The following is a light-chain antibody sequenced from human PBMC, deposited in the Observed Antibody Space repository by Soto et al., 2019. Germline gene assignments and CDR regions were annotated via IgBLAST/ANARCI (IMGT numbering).Light chain of an antibody. J-gene: IGKJ1*01. CDR3: QQYNNWPWT. V-gene: IGKV3-15*01. CDR2: GAS. CDR1: QSVSSN. Sequence: EIVMTQSPATLSVSPGERATLSCRASQSVSSNLAWYQQKPVQAPRLLIYGASTRATGIPARFSGSGSGTAFNLTISSLQSEDFAVYSCQQYNNWPWTFGQGTKVEIQ.